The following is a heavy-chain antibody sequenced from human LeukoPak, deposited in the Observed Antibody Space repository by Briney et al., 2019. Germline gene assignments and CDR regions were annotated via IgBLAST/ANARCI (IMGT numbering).Heavy chain of an antibody. CDR2: INHSGST. J-gene: IGHJ6*04. D-gene: IGHD2-15*01. V-gene: IGHV4-34*01. CDR3: ASAKISGGRDV. Sequence: PSETLSLTCAVYGGSFSGYYWSWLRQPPGKGLEWIGEINHSGSTNYNPSPKSRVTISVDTSKNQFSLKLSSVTAADTAVYYCASAKISGGRDVWGKGTTVTVSS. CDR1: GGSFSGYY.